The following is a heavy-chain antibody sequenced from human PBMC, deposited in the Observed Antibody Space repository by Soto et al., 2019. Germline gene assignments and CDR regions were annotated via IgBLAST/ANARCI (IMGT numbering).Heavy chain of an antibody. D-gene: IGHD3-10*01. V-gene: IGHV4-59*01. CDR1: RGTMRIYY. J-gene: IGHJ3*02. Sequence: TVCRGTMRIYYGRWIRQPPGKGLEWIGYIYYSGSTNYNPSLKSRVTISVDTSKNQFSLKLSSVTAADTAVYYCARVWGGAFDIWGQGTMVTVSS. CDR2: IYYSGST. CDR3: ARVWGGAFDI.